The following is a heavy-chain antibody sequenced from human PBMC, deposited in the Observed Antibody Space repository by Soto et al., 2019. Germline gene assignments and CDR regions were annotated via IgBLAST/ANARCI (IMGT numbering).Heavy chain of an antibody. V-gene: IGHV1-69-2*01. CDR2: VDPDDGET. CDR1: GYTFRDHY. J-gene: IGHJ4*02. Sequence: EVQVVQSGAEIKMPGATVRISCTLSGYTFRDHYIHWIRQAHGKGLQWMGLVDPDDGETLYGEKFRGRVTITADTPADSAYMELSSLRSEDTAIYYWTTDLATLYSRTNVFDSLCQGTPITVS. D-gene: IGHD2-2*01. CDR3: TTDLATLYSRTNVFDS.